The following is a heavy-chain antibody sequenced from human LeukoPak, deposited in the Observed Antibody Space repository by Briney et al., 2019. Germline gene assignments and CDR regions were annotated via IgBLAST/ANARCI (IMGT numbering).Heavy chain of an antibody. Sequence: SETLSLTCTVSGGSVSSSSYYWGWIRQPPGKGLEWIGSIYYSGSTYYNPSLKSRVTISVDTSKNQFSLKLSSVTAADTAVYYCARGVGYYDSSGYCFDYWGQGTLVTVSS. V-gene: IGHV4-39*07. CDR3: ARGVGYYDSSGYCFDY. CDR2: IYYSGST. CDR1: GGSVSSSSYY. J-gene: IGHJ4*02. D-gene: IGHD3-22*01.